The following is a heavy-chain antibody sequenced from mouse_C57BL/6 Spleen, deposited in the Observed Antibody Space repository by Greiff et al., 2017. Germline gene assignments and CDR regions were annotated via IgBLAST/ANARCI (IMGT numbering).Heavy chain of an antibody. CDR3: ARAGITTVVHWYFDV. CDR2: ISDGGSYT. J-gene: IGHJ1*03. V-gene: IGHV5-4*01. D-gene: IGHD1-1*01. CDR1: GFTFSSYA. Sequence: EVQGVESGGGLVKPGGSLKLSCAASGFTFSSYAMSWVRQTPEKRLEWVATISDGGSYTYYPDNVKGRFTISRDNAKNNLYLQMSHLKSEDTAMYYCARAGITTVVHWYFDVWGTGTTVTVSS.